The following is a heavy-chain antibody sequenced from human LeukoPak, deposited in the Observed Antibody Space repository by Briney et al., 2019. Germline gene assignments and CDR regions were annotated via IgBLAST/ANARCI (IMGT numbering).Heavy chain of an antibody. V-gene: IGHV4-59*01. CDR2: FHYSGST. CDR1: GGSISSYY. J-gene: IGHJ6*03. Sequence: SETLSLTCTVSGGSISSYYWSWIRQPPGKGLEWIGYFHYSGSTNYNPSLKSRVTISVDTSKNQLSLKLSSVTAADTAVYYCARTAARYYMDVWGKGTTVTVSS. CDR3: ARTAARYYMDV. D-gene: IGHD6-6*01.